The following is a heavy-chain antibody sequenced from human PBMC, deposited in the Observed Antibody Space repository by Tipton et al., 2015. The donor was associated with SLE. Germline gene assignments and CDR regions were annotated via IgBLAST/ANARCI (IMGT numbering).Heavy chain of an antibody. CDR3: ARGWSEVGAAPSPYGY. Sequence: QSGPEVKKPGSSVKVSCKASGGTFSSYAISWVRQAPGQGLEWMGGIIPIFGTANYAQKFQGRVTITTDESTSTAYMELSSLISEDTAVYYCARGWSEVGAAPSPYGYWGQGTLVPVPS. D-gene: IGHD1-26*01. V-gene: IGHV1-69*05. J-gene: IGHJ4*02. CDR2: IIPIFGTA. CDR1: GGTFSSYA.